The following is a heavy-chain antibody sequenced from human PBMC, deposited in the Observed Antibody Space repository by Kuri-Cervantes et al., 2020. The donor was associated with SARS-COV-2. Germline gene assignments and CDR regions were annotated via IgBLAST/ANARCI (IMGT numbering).Heavy chain of an antibody. Sequence: GGSLRLSCAASGFTFSGSAMHWVRQASGKGLEWVGRIRSKANSYATAYAASVKGRFTISRDDSKNTAYLQMNSLKTEDTAVYYCARDKQHWSPFDYWGQGTLVTVSS. CDR2: IRSKANSYAT. CDR3: ARDKQHWSPFDY. CDR1: GFTFSGSA. J-gene: IGHJ4*02. D-gene: IGHD1-1*01. V-gene: IGHV3-73*01.